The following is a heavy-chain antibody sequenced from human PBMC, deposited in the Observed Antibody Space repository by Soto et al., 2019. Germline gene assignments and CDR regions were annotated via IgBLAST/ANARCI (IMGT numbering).Heavy chain of an antibody. D-gene: IGHD6-19*01. CDR1: GYNFASYW. V-gene: IGHV5-51*01. CDR2: IYPGGSDT. Sequence: GESLKISCKGSGYNFASYWIGWVRQKPGKGLEWMGIIYPGGSDTRYSPSFEGHVTISADKSTSTAYMQWRSLGASDTAIYYCARAPSHGWFQHFDYWGQGTLVTVSS. CDR3: ARAPSHGWFQHFDY. J-gene: IGHJ4*02.